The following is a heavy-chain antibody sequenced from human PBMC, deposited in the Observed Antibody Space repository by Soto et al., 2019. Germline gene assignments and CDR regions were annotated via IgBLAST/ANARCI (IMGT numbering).Heavy chain of an antibody. CDR3: ARVDIVVVPAAKYYGMDV. J-gene: IGHJ6*02. D-gene: IGHD2-2*01. CDR2: ISSSGSTI. V-gene: IGHV3-11*01. Sequence: WGSLRLSCAASGFTFSDYYMSWIRQAPGKGLEWVSYISSSGSTIYYADSVKGRFTISRDNAKNSLYLQMNSLRAEDTAVYYCARVDIVVVPAAKYYGMDVWGQGTAVTVSS. CDR1: GFTFSDYY.